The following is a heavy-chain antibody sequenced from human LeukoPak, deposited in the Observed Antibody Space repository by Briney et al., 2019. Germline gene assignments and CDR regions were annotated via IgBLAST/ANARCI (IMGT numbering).Heavy chain of an antibody. J-gene: IGHJ5*02. CDR3: ARNSYGHLNWFDP. CDR2: IYYSGST. Sequence: PSETLSLTCTVSGGSISDYYWGWIRQPPGKGLEWNGYIYYSGSTNYNPSLKSRFTISLDTSKTQVSLRLSSVTAADTAMYYCARNSYGHLNWFDPWGQGTLVTVSS. CDR1: GGSISDYY. D-gene: IGHD3-16*01. V-gene: IGHV4-59*12.